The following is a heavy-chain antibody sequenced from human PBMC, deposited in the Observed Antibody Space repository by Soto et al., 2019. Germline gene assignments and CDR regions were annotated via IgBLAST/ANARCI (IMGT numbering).Heavy chain of an antibody. CDR1: GFTFSSYW. J-gene: IGHJ4*02. Sequence: EVQLVESGGGLVQPGGSLKLSCAASGFTFSSYWMHWVRQAPGKGLVWVSRISSDGSSTHYAESMKGRFTISRDNAKNTLSLQMNSLREEDTAVYYCAREEYCSSTSCYRRNFDYWGQGTLVTVSS. CDR3: AREEYCSSTSCYRRNFDY. V-gene: IGHV3-74*01. CDR2: ISSDGSST. D-gene: IGHD2-2*01.